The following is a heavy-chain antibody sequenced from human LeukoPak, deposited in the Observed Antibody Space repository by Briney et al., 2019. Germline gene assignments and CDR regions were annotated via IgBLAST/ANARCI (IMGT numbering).Heavy chain of an antibody. Sequence: GGALRLTCAGTGFLYSHYRIAWVGQAAGKGLDGVANMKEDGGEINYVDSVKGRFTISRDNAKNSLDIQMNSLRVDDTAVYYCVRDRGYYTVDYWGQGTLVIVSS. CDR2: MKEDGGEI. D-gene: IGHD3-22*01. V-gene: IGHV3-7*01. CDR3: VRDRGYYTVDY. CDR1: GFLYSHYR. J-gene: IGHJ4*02.